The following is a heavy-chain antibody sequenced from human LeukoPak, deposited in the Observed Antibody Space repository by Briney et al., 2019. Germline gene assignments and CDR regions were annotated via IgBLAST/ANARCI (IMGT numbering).Heavy chain of an antibody. V-gene: IGHV3-7*01. J-gene: IGHJ4*02. CDR3: ASIEDYYDSSGYPY. D-gene: IGHD3-22*01. Sequence: PGGSLRLSCTASGIMFSGYWMSWVRQAPGKGLEWVANIKQHGSEKYYVDSVKGRFTISRDDAKKSVYLQMNSLRVEDTAVYYCASIEDYYDSSGYPYWGQGTLVTVSS. CDR2: IKQHGSEK. CDR1: GIMFSGYW.